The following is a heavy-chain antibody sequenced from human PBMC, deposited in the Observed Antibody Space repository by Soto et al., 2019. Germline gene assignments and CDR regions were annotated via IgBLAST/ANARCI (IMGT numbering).Heavy chain of an antibody. CDR3: TNRGRIAARRGYFDY. J-gene: IGHJ4*02. CDR2: IKSKTDGGTT. D-gene: IGHD6-6*01. Sequence: GGSLRLSCAASGFTFSNAWMNWVRQAPGKGLEWVGRIKSKTDGGTTDYAAPVKGRFTISRDDSKNTLYLQMNSLKTEDTAVYYCTNRGRIAARRGYFDYWGQGTLVTVSS. V-gene: IGHV3-15*07. CDR1: GFTFSNAW.